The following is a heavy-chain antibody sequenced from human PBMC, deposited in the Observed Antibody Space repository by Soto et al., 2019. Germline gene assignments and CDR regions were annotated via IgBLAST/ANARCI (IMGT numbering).Heavy chain of an antibody. CDR3: ARDGPTQLLGPSYQF. CDR2: INQGGSER. CDR1: GFPFTVFW. V-gene: IGHV3-7*01. Sequence: EVQLVESGGALVQPGGSLRLSCAASGFPFTVFWMSWVRQVPGKGLEWVANINQGGSERYYVDSVKGRFTISRDNADNSVYLQMNSLRVEDTAVYYCARDGPTQLLGPSYQFWGQGTVVTVSS. J-gene: IGHJ1*01. D-gene: IGHD1-1*01.